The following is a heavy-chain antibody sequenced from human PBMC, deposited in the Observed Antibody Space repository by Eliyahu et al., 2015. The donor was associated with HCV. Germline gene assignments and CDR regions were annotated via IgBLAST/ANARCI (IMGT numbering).Heavy chain of an antibody. J-gene: IGHJ5*02. CDR3: ASGGGGIAVAGTGGWFDP. CDR2: IHYSGST. Sequence: QVQLQESGPGLVKPSETLSLTCTVSGXPIPPYXWGWTRQPPGKGLEWIGYIHYSGSTNYNPSLKSRVTISLDTSKNQFSLNLTSVTAADTAVYYCASGGGGIAVAGTGGWFDPWGQGTLVTVSS. CDR1: GXPIPPYX. D-gene: IGHD6-19*01. V-gene: IGHV4-59*01.